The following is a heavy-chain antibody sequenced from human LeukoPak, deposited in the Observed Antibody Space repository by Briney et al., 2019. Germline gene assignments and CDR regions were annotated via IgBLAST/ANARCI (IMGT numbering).Heavy chain of an antibody. J-gene: IGHJ4*02. CDR3: ARGMLRGRKAGYCSGGSCYPFADY. CDR1: GGSFSGYY. V-gene: IGHV4-34*01. Sequence: TSETLSLTCAVYGGSFSGYYWSWIRQPPGKGLEWIGEINHSGSTNYNPSLKSRVTISVDTSKNQFSLKLSSVTAADTAVYYCARGMLRGRKAGYCSGGSCYPFADYWGQGTLVTVSS. D-gene: IGHD2-15*01. CDR2: INHSGST.